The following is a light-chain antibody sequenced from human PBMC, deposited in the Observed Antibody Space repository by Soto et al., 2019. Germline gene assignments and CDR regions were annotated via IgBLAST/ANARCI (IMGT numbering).Light chain of an antibody. CDR2: DAS. Sequence: DIQMTQSPSTLSASVGDGVTITGRASQNISVWLAWYQQRPGKAHKFLIYDASSLGTGVPSRFSGSGSGTEFTLTIRSLQPDDFATYYYQQYDNSSPTFGQGTKLEIK. V-gene: IGKV1-5*01. CDR3: QQYDNSSPT. J-gene: IGKJ2*01. CDR1: QNISVW.